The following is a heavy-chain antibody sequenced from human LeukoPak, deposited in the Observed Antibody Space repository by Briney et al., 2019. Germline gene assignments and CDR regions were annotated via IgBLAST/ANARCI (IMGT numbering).Heavy chain of an antibody. Sequence: ASVKVSCKASGYTFTSYDINWVRQATGQGLEWMGWMNPNSGNTGYAQKFQGRATITRNTSISTAYMELSSLRSEDTAVYYCARALSRRIAAAGPWGQGTLVTVSS. CDR1: GYTFTSYD. J-gene: IGHJ5*02. CDR2: MNPNSGNT. V-gene: IGHV1-8*03. CDR3: ARALSRRIAAAGP. D-gene: IGHD6-13*01.